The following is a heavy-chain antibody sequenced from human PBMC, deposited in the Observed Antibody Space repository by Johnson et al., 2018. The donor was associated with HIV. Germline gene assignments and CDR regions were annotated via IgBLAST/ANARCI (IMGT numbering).Heavy chain of an antibody. CDR1: EFSFTNAW. D-gene: IGHD3-10*01. Sequence: VQLVESGGGLIKPGGSLRLSCAASEFSFTNAWMNWVRRAPGKGLEWVGRIKSKTDGGTTDFAAPVQGRFTISRDDSKNILYLQMNSLKTEGTAVYYCTRLRRSYCEGYVFDIWGQGTMVTVSS. J-gene: IGHJ3*02. CDR2: IKSKTDGGTT. CDR3: TRLRRSYCEGYVFDI. V-gene: IGHV3-15*01.